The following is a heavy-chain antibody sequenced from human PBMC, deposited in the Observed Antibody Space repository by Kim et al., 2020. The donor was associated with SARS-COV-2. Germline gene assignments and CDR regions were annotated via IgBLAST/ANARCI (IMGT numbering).Heavy chain of an antibody. CDR2: I. D-gene: IGHD2-2*01. V-gene: IGHV3-20*03. CDR3: VRGYAGGPIDV. J-gene: IGHJ4*02. Sequence: IGYADTVKGRFTISRDNAKKALYLQMNGLRVEDTALDYCVRGYAGGPIDVWGQGSLVTVSS.